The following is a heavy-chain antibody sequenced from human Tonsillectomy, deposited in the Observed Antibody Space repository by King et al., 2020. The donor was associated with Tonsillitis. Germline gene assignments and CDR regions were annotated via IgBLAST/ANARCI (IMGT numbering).Heavy chain of an antibody. Sequence: QLVQSGAEVKKPGASVKVSCKASGYTFFSYGISWVRQAPGQGLEWMGGISAYNGNTNFAHQLQGRVTMTTDTSTSTAYLELRSLRSDDTAVYYCARDTPGIAVAGASYTFDTWGQGTMVTVSS. V-gene: IGHV1-18*01. CDR3: ARDTPGIAVAGASYTFDT. CDR2: ISAYNGNT. D-gene: IGHD6-19*01. CDR1: GYTFFSYG. J-gene: IGHJ3*02.